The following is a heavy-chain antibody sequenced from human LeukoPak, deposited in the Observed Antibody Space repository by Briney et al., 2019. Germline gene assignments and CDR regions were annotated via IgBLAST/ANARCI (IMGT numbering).Heavy chain of an antibody. Sequence: PGGSLRLSCAASGFTVSGNYMSWVRQAPGKGLEWVSAIVGDGGSTYADSVKGRFIISRDDSKNTLYLQMSSLRAEDTAIYYCAKTIPYWYFDLWGRGTLVTVSS. J-gene: IGHJ2*01. D-gene: IGHD5-24*01. CDR3: AKTIPYWYFDL. V-gene: IGHV3-53*01. CDR1: GFTVSGNY. CDR2: IVGDGGS.